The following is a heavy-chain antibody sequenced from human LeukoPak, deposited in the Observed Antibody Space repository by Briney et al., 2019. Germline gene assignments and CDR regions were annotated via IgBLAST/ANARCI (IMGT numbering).Heavy chain of an antibody. J-gene: IGHJ6*03. Sequence: ASVKVSCKASGYTFTSYDINWVRQATGQGLEWMGWMNPNSGNTGYAQKFQGRLTMTRNTSISTAYMELSSLRSEDTAVYYCATTTTISYYYYMDVWGKGTTVTISS. CDR2: MNPNSGNT. CDR3: ATTTTISYYYYMDV. D-gene: IGHD4-17*01. V-gene: IGHV1-8*01. CDR1: GYTFTSYD.